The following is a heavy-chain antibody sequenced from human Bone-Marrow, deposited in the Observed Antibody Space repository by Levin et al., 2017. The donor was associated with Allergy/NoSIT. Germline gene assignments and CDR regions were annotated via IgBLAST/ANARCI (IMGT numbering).Heavy chain of an antibody. CDR2: INPSGGNT. CDR3: ARATVGATDFDY. J-gene: IGHJ4*02. V-gene: IGHV1-46*01. D-gene: IGHD1-26*01. CDR1: GYTFTSYY. Sequence: ASEKVSCKASGYTFTSYYIHWVRQAPGQGLEWMGMINPSGGNTNYAQKFQGRVTMTRDTSTSTVYMELGSLRSEDTAVFYCARATVGATDFDYWGQGTLVTVPS.